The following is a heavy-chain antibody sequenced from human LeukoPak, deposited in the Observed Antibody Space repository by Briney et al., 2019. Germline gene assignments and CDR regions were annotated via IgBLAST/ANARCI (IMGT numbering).Heavy chain of an antibody. CDR3: ARPAYSSSWYDGYYFDY. CDR2: INHSGST. Sequence: PSEILSLTCTVSGGSISSSSYYWGWIRQPPGKGLEWIGEINHSGSTNYNPSLKSRVTISVDTSKNQFSLKLSSVTAADTAVYYCARPAYSSSWYDGYYFDYWGQGTLVTVSS. J-gene: IGHJ4*02. V-gene: IGHV4-39*07. CDR1: GGSISSSSYY. D-gene: IGHD6-13*01.